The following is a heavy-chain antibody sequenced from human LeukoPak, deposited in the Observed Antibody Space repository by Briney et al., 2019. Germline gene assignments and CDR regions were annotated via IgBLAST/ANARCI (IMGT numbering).Heavy chain of an antibody. CDR3: ATGTTLALDALDI. J-gene: IGHJ3*02. Sequence: GGSLRLSCAASGFTFSSYWMHWVRQAPGKGLVWVSRINSDGSSTSYADSVKGRFTISRDNAKNTLYLQMNSLRAEDTAVYYCATGTTLALDALDIWGQGTMVTVSS. CDR1: GFTFSSYW. D-gene: IGHD1-1*01. CDR2: INSDGSST. V-gene: IGHV3-74*01.